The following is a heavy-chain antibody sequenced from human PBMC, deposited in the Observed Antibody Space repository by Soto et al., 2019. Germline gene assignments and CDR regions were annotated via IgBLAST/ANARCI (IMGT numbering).Heavy chain of an antibody. D-gene: IGHD6-13*01. CDR3: AGDIRRSRSSSWYRIFDP. J-gene: IGHJ5*02. CDR2: IYHSGST. V-gene: IGHV4-4*02. Sequence: SETLSLTCAVSGGSISGSNWWSWVRQPPGKGLEWIGEIYHSGSTNYNPSLKSRVTISVDKSKNQFSLKLSSVTAADTAVYYCAGDIRRSRSSSWYRIFDPWGQGTLVTVSS. CDR1: GGSISGSNW.